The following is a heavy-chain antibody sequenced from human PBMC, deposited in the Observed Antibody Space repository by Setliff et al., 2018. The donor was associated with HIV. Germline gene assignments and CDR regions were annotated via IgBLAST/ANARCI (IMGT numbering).Heavy chain of an antibody. CDR3: AKDFPPPNGMDV. CDR1: GGSINSTSYY. V-gene: IGHV4-39*02. Sequence: NPSETLSLTCTVSGGSINSTSYYWGWIRQPPGNGLEWIGSIYHTGSTYYTPSLKSRVTISVDTSKNQFSLRLSSVAAGDTAVYYCAKDFPPPNGMDVWGQGTTVTVSS. CDR2: IYHTGST. J-gene: IGHJ6*02.